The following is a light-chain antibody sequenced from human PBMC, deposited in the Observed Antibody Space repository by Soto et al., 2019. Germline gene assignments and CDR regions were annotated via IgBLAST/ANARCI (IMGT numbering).Light chain of an antibody. J-gene: IGKJ4*01. Sequence: EIVLTQSPATLSLSPGERATLSCRASQSVSSYLAWYQQKPGQAPRLLIYDASNRATGIPARFSGSGSGTDFTVTISSLEPEDFAVYYCLQCSNWPQTFGGGTKVEIK. CDR2: DAS. CDR1: QSVSSY. CDR3: LQCSNWPQT. V-gene: IGKV3-11*01.